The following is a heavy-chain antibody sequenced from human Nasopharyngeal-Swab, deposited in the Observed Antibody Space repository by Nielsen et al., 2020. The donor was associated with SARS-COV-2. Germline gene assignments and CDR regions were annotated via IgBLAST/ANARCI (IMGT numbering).Heavy chain of an antibody. V-gene: IGHV3-23*01. CDR2: ISGSGGST. J-gene: IGHJ6*03. D-gene: IGHD3-16*02. CDR3: ATYYDYVWGSYRTPYYYYYMDV. Sequence: VRQMPGKGLEWVSAISGSGGSTYYADSVKGRFTISRDNSKNTLYLQMNSLRAEDTAVYYCATYYDYVWGSYRTPYYYYYMDVWGKGTTVTVSS.